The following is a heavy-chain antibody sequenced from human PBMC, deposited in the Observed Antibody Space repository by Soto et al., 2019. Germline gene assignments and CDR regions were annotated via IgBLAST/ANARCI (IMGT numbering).Heavy chain of an antibody. D-gene: IGHD3-3*01. CDR3: ARDRWETYYERYLFDY. CDR1: GFTFSNNA. V-gene: IGHV3-30-3*01. CDR2: ISYDGINK. J-gene: IGHJ4*02. Sequence: QVHLVESGGGVVQPGRSLRLSCAASGFTFSNNAMHWVRQAPGKGLEWVAAISYDGINKNYAGSVKGRFTIARDNSKTTLYLQMDSLRAEDTGVYRCARDRWETYYERYLFDYWGQGTLVTVSS.